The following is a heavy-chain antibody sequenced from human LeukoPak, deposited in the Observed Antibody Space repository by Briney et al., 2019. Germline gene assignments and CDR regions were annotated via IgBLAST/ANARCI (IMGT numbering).Heavy chain of an antibody. J-gene: IGHJ4*02. V-gene: IGHV3-21*06. D-gene: IGHD6-13*01. CDR2: ISGSGGST. CDR3: ARVAEAAAFDS. Sequence: PGGSLRLSCAASGFTFNTYGMNWVRQAPGKGLEWVSAISGSGGSTCYADSMRGRFTISRDNAKNSLYLQMNSLKPEDTAVYYCARVAEAAAFDSWGQGTLVTVSS. CDR1: GFTFNTYG.